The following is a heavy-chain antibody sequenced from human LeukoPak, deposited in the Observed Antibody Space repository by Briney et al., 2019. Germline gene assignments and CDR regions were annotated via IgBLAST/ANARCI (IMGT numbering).Heavy chain of an antibody. CDR2: ISYSGST. D-gene: IGHD3-16*01. V-gene: IGHV4-59*08. CDR1: GGSISSYY. Sequence: PSETLSLTCTVSGGSISSYYWSWIRQPPGKGLEWIGYISYSGSTNYNPSLKSRVTISVDTSKNQFSLKLSSVTAADTAVYYCARYDSLGELVFDYWGQGTLVTVSS. CDR3: ARYDSLGELVFDY. J-gene: IGHJ4*02.